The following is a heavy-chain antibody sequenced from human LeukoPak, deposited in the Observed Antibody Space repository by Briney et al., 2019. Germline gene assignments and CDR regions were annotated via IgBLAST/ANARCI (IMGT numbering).Heavy chain of an antibody. D-gene: IGHD3-3*01. CDR3: ARALVLRFLEWLPLGYGMGV. CDR2: ISYDGSNK. CDR1: GFAFSSYG. V-gene: IGHV3-30*19. J-gene: IGHJ6*02. Sequence: GGSLRLSCAASGFAFSSYGMHWVRQAPGKGLEWVAVISYDGSNKYYADSVKGRFTISRDNSKNTLYLQMNSLRAEDTAVYHCARALVLRFLEWLPLGYGMGVWGQGTTVTVSS.